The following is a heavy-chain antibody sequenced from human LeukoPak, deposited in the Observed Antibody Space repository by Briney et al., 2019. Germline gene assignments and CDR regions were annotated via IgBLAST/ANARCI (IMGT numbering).Heavy chain of an antibody. CDR2: MNQHGGET. V-gene: IGHV3-7*01. D-gene: IGHD7-27*01. Sequence: GGSLRLSCAASGFTFSSFWMSWVRQAPGKGLEWVANMNQHGGETNYVDSMKGRFTISRDNAKNSLYLQMNSLRDEDTAVYYCARGRPSDWGVDYWGQGPPVTVSS. CDR3: ARGRPSDWGVDY. J-gene: IGHJ4*02. CDR1: GFTFSSFW.